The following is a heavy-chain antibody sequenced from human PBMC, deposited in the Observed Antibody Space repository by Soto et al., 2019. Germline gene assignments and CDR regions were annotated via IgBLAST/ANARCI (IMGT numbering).Heavy chain of an antibody. CDR2: ISSSGSTI. V-gene: IGHV3-48*03. J-gene: IGHJ3*02. CDR3: ARDLDPSGIGFGAQSELRNAFDI. Sequence: PWGSLRVACVTYPLNPSSHEMNSLRQAPGKGLPFVSSISSSGSTIYYADSVKGRFSISRDNAKNSLYLQMKSLRAEETAVYYCARDLDPSGIGFGAQSELRNAFDIWGQGTMVTVSS. D-gene: IGHD3-10*01. CDR1: PLNPSSHE.